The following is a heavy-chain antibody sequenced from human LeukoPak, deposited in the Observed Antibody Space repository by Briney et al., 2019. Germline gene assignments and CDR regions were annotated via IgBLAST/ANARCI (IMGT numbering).Heavy chain of an antibody. V-gene: IGHV3-11*01. CDR3: AHSGVYYGSAVDY. D-gene: IGHD1-26*01. CDR1: GFTFRAYY. Sequence: GGSLRLSCAASGFTFRAYYMSWIRKAPGKGLDWFSYISSSGSTIYYADSVKGRFTISWDNAKNSLYLQMNSLRAEDTAVYYCAHSGVYYGSAVDYWGQGTLVTVSS. J-gene: IGHJ4*02. CDR2: ISSSGSTI.